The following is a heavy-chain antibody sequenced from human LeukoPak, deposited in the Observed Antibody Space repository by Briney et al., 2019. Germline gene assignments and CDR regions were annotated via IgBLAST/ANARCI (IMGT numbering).Heavy chain of an antibody. CDR3: AKDNDYYDSSGYYYGYFQH. V-gene: IGHV3-30*02. CDR1: GFTFSSYG. CDR2: IRYDGSNK. D-gene: IGHD3-22*01. J-gene: IGHJ1*01. Sequence: GGSLRLSCAASGFTFSSYGMHWVRQAPGKGLEWVAFIRYDGSNKYYADSVKGRFTISRDNSKNTLYLQMNSLRAEDTAVYYCAKDNDYYDSSGYYYGYFQHWGQGTLVTVSS.